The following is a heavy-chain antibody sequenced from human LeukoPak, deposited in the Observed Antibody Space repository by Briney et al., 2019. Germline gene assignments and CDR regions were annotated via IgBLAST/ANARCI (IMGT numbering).Heavy chain of an antibody. CDR1: ASTFSTYA. CDR2: ITGIGGRP. Sequence: GGCLRPSCAAAASTFSTYAMSWVRHPAGNWMEWVSAITGIGGRPYYAASVKGRFTISRDNSKNTLYLQMNSLRADDTAVYYCGKDQNVAAAGVPYDYWGQGTLVTVSS. CDR3: GKDQNVAAAGVPYDY. D-gene: IGHD6-13*01. J-gene: IGHJ4*02. V-gene: IGHV3-23*01.